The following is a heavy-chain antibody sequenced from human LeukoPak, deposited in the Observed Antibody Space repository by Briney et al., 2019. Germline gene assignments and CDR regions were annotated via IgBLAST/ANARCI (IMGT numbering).Heavy chain of an antibody. CDR3: ARVYYSSSYDYWYFDL. D-gene: IGHD6-13*01. CDR2: MFHSGST. CDR1: GYSITRGYF. V-gene: IGHV4-38-2*02. J-gene: IGHJ2*01. Sequence: SETLALTCTVSGYSITRGYFWGWIRPSPGEGLEWIASMFHSGSTYYNPSLKSRVTMSVDKSKNQSTLRLSSVTAADTAVYYCARVYYSSSYDYWYFDLWGRGTLVTVSS.